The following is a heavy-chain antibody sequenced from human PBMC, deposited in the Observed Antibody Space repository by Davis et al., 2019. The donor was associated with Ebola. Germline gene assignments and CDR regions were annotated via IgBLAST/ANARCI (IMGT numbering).Heavy chain of an antibody. Sequence: GGSLRLSCAASGFTFSSYAMHWIRQAPGKGLEWVSYIGDSHSPTKYADSVKGRFTISRDNSKNTMYLQMNSLRAEDTAVYSCARDEVYTNYGSRFDFWGQGTLVAVSS. J-gene: IGHJ4*02. D-gene: IGHD4-11*01. V-gene: IGHV3-48*04. CDR1: GFTFSSYA. CDR2: IGDSHSPT. CDR3: ARDEVYTNYGSRFDF.